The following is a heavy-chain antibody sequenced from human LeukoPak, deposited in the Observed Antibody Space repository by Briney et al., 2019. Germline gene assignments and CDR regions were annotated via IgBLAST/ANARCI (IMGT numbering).Heavy chain of an antibody. D-gene: IGHD3-22*01. Sequence: ASVKVSCKASGYTFTSYYMHWVRQAPGQGLEWMGIINPSGGSTSYAQKFQGRVTMTRDMSTSTVYMELSSLRSEDTAVYYCARGLLDGLAPGAGIVVVIVGGIDYWGQGTLVTVSS. CDR3: ARGLLDGLAPGAGIVVVIVGGIDY. CDR1: GYTFTSYY. J-gene: IGHJ4*02. V-gene: IGHV1-46*01. CDR2: INPSGGST.